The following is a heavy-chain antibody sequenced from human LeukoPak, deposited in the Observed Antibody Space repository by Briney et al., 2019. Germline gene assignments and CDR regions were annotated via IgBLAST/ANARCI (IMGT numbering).Heavy chain of an antibody. J-gene: IGHJ4*02. D-gene: IGHD3-3*01. CDR1: GGSVSSGSYY. V-gene: IGHV4-61*01. CDR3: ASWGTYYDFWSGFFH. CDR2: INYSGST. Sequence: PSETLSLTCTVSGGSVSSGSYYWSWIRQPPGKGLEWIGYINYSGSTNYNPSLKSRVTISVDTSKNQFSLKLSSVTAADTAVYYCASWGTYYDFWSGFFHWGQGTLVTVSS.